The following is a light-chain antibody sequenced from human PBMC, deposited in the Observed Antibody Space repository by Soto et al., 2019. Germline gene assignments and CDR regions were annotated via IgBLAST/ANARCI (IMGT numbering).Light chain of an antibody. Sequence: EIVLTQSPGTLSLSPGQRATLSCRASQRVSSSYLSWYQQKPGQAPRLLIYGVSTRAPGIPDRFSGSGSGTDFTLTITRLEPKDFAAYYCHQYGSSPRTFGQGTKVEIK. J-gene: IGKJ1*01. CDR3: HQYGSSPRT. V-gene: IGKV3-20*01. CDR2: GVS. CDR1: QRVSSSY.